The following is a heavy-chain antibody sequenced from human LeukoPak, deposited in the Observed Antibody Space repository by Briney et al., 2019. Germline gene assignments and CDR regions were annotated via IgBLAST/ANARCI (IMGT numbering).Heavy chain of an antibody. V-gene: IGHV7-4-1*02. CDR2: INTNTGNP. CDR1: GYTFTGYY. CDR3: ASYNTGTTRGWGFDP. J-gene: IGHJ5*02. D-gene: IGHD1-1*01. Sequence: ASVKVSCKASGYTFTGYYMHWVRQAPGQGLEWMGWINTNTGNPTYAQGFTGRFVFSLDTSVSTAYLQISSLRAEDTAVYYCASYNTGTTRGWGFDPWGQGTLVTVSS.